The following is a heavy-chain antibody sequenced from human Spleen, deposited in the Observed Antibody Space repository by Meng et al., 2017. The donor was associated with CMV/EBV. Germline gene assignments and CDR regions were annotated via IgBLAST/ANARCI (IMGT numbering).Heavy chain of an antibody. CDR2: IKQDGSEK. CDR3: AKDQLEQHLVGSNWFDP. CDR1: GFSSSSYW. J-gene: IGHJ5*02. V-gene: IGHV3-7*01. Sequence: GESLKISCAASGFSSSSYWMSWVRQAPGKGLEWVANIKQDGSEKYYVDSVKGRFTISRDNAKNSLNLQMNSLRAEDTSVYYCAKDQLEQHLVGSNWFDPWSQGTLVTVSS. D-gene: IGHD6-13*01.